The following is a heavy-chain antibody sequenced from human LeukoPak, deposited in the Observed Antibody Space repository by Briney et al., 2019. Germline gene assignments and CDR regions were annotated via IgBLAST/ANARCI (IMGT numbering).Heavy chain of an antibody. J-gene: IGHJ4*02. CDR1: GGTFSSYA. D-gene: IGHD2/OR15-2a*01. V-gene: IGHV1-69*06. CDR2: IIPIFGTA. Sequence: SVKVSCKASGGTFSSYAISWVRQAPGQGLEGMGGIIPIFGTANYAQKFQGRVTITADKSTSTAYMELSSLRSEDTAVYYCATGTSSNLLYYFDYWGQGTLVTVSS. CDR3: ATGTSSNLLYYFDY.